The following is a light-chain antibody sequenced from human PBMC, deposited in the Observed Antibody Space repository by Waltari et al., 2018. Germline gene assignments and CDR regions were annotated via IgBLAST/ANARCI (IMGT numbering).Light chain of an antibody. CDR3: QQRSNWPLT. Sequence: DTVLTQSPATLSLSPGERATLSCRASQGVRNFLAWYQQKPGQAPRLLIYDTSSRATGIPARFSAGGFRTVFTLTISSLEPEDFGVYCCQQRSNWPLTFGGGTKVEIK. CDR2: DTS. CDR1: QGVRNF. V-gene: IGKV3-11*01. J-gene: IGKJ4*01.